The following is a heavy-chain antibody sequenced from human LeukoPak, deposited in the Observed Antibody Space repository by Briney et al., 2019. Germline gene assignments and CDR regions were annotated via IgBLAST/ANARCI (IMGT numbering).Heavy chain of an antibody. V-gene: IGHV4-38-2*02. J-gene: IGHJ5*01. Sequence: PAETLSLTCIVSGYYIGSGHYWAWIRQPPGKGLEWIGCVYHSGTYYTSSLTSRVSISMDTSRNLFSLKVTSLTAADSAFYYCAKTSGGGGHDSWGQGLLVTVSS. CDR3: AKTSGGGGHDS. CDR1: GYYIGSGHY. D-gene: IGHD4-23*01. CDR2: VYHSGT.